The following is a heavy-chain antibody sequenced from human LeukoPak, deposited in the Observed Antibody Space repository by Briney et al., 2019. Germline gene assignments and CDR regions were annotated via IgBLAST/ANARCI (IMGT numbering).Heavy chain of an antibody. J-gene: IGHJ4*02. D-gene: IGHD2-15*01. V-gene: IGHV3-49*04. CDR3: AKYANKDIVMVAAATPASHFDY. Sequence: GGSLRLSCTASGFTFGDYAMSWVRQAPGKGLEWVGFIRSKAYGGTTEYAASVKGRFTISRDDSKSIAYLQMNSLRAEDTAVYYCAKYANKDIVMVAAATPASHFDYWGQGTLVTVSS. CDR2: IRSKAYGGTT. CDR1: GFTFGDYA.